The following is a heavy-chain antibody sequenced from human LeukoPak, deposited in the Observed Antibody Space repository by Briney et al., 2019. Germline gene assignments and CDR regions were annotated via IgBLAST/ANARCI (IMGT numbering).Heavy chain of an antibody. J-gene: IGHJ6*02. V-gene: IGHV4-59*08. D-gene: IGHD2-2*01. CDR1: GGSISSYY. CDR2: IYYSGST. Sequence: SETLSLTCTVSGGSISSYYWSWIRQPPGKGLEWIGYIYYSGSTNYNPSLKSRVTISVDTSKNQFSLKLSSVTAADTAVYYCARHLLYCSSTSCYPNEAPANYYYYGMDVWGQGTTVTVSS. CDR3: ARHLLYCSSTSCYPNEAPANYYYYGMDV.